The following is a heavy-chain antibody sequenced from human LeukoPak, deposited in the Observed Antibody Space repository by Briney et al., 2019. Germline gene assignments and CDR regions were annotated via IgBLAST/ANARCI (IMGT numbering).Heavy chain of an antibody. CDR1: GGTISSYY. D-gene: IGHD6-19*01. CDR3: ARWYSSGWAFDY. CDR2: IHYSGST. Sequence: KPSETLSLTCTVSGGTISSYYWNWIRQPPGKGLKWIGYIHYSGSTKYNPSLKSRVTISVDTSKNQFSLKLSSVTAADTAVYYCARWYSSGWAFDYWGQGTLVTVSS. J-gene: IGHJ4*02. V-gene: IGHV4-59*08.